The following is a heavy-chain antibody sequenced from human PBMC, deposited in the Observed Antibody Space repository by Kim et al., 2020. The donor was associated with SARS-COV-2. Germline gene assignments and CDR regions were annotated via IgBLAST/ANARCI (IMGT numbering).Heavy chain of an antibody. CDR3: ASLSGSYPGHYYYGMDV. V-gene: IGHV1-3*01. Sequence: ASVKVSCKASGYTFTSYAMHWVRQAPGQRLEWMGWINACNGNTKYSQKFQGRVTITRDTSASTAYMELSSLRSEDTAVYYCASLSGSYPGHYYYGMDVWGQGTTVTVSS. D-gene: IGHD1-26*01. J-gene: IGHJ6*02. CDR1: GYTFTSYA. CDR2: INACNGNT.